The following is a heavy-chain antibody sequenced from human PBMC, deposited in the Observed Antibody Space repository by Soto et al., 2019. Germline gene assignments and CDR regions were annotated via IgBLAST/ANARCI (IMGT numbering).Heavy chain of an antibody. CDR3: ASSPPSSYDGGSGTFDY. CDR1: GGFTSTNNW. CDR2: AYHSGRT. Sequence: QLPLQESGPGLVRPSGTLSLTCAVSGGFTSTNNWWSWVRQPPGKALEWIGDAYHSGRTEHNPSRKSRVSISVDKSKNQISLKLTSATAADTAVYYCASSPPSSYDGGSGTFDYWGQGTLVTVSS. V-gene: IGHV4-4*02. J-gene: IGHJ4*02. D-gene: IGHD2-15*01.